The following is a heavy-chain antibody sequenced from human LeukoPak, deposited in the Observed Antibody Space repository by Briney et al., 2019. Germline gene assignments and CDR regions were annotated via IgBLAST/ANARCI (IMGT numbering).Heavy chain of an antibody. CDR3: ARGTSLGTPNWFDP. CDR2: ISAYNGNT. CDR1: GYSFTNYG. J-gene: IGHJ5*02. V-gene: IGHV1-18*01. Sequence: ASVKVSCKASGYSFTNYGISWVRQAPGQGLEWMGWISAYNGNTNYAQKLQGRVTMTTDTSTSTAYMELRSLRSDDTAVYYCARGTSLGTPNWFDPWGQGTLVTVSS. D-gene: IGHD7-27*01.